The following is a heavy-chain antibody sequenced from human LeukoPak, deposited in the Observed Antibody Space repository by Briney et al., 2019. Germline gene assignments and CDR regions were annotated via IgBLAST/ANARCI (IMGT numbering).Heavy chain of an antibody. CDR2: INPNSGGT. CDR1: GYTFTGYY. V-gene: IGHV1-2*02. CDR3: ARDRVVVAATLYYYYMDV. D-gene: IGHD2-15*01. Sequence: ASVKVSCKASGYTFTGYYMHWVRQAPGQGLEWMGWINPNSGGTNYAQKFQGRVTMTRDTSISTACMELSSLRSEDTAVYYCARDRVVVAATLYYYYMDVWGKGTTVTISS. J-gene: IGHJ6*03.